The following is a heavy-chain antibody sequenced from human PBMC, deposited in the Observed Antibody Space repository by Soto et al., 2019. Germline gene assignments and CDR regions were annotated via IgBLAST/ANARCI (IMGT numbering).Heavy chain of an antibody. CDR1: GFTFKNAW. Sequence: EVQLVESGGGLGEPGGSLRLSCEASGFTFKNAWMSWLRQAPGRGLEWVGRIISNSDGGTAEYAAPVNCRFTISRDDSKNTLYLQMNSLKTEDTAVYYCTTDEGDSRSFYNFDYWGQGALVTVSS. CDR3: TTDEGDSRSFYNFDY. D-gene: IGHD3-22*01. J-gene: IGHJ4*02. V-gene: IGHV3-15*07. CDR2: IISNSDGGTA.